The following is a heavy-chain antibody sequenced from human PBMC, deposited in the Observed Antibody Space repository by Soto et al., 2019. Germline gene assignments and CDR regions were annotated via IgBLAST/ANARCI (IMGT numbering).Heavy chain of an antibody. Sequence: PGESLKISCMGSGYKVSTWHNFTSYWIAWVRQMPGEGLEWMGIIYPGDSDTRYSPSFQGQVTISADKSINSVYLQWSSLKASDTATYYCARRLWFGELLPGQTDAFDIWGQGTMVTVSS. D-gene: IGHD3-10*01. CDR3: ARRLWFGELLPGQTDAFDI. CDR1: GYKVSTWHNFTSYW. CDR2: IYPGDSDT. V-gene: IGHV5-51*01. J-gene: IGHJ3*02.